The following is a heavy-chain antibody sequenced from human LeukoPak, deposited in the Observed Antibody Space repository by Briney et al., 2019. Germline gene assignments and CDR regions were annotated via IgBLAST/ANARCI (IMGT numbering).Heavy chain of an antibody. CDR3: ARAVLYDILSGHFHFDS. CDR2: IDTAGET. J-gene: IGHJ4*02. V-gene: IGHV3-13*01. CDR1: GFTFKNYD. Sequence: PGGSLRLFCEASGFTFKNYDFHWVRQVTGKGLEWVAAIDTAGETYYAGSVKGRFTISRDRVQNSVYLQMDSLRGGDTAVYYCARAVLYDILSGHFHFDSWGKGTLVTVSS. D-gene: IGHD3-9*01.